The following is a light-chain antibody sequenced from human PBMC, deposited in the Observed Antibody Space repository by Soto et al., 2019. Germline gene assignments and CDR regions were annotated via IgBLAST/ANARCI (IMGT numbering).Light chain of an antibody. Sequence: DLLLTPSPYSLSVSLGARATINCKSSQSVLYSSNNKNYLAWYQQKLGQPPKLLIYWASSRESGVPDRFSGSGSGTDFTLTISSLQAEDVAVYYCQQYYSTPRTFGQGTKVDIK. CDR3: QQYYSTPRT. CDR1: QSVLYSSNNKNY. CDR2: WAS. J-gene: IGKJ1*01. V-gene: IGKV4-1*01.